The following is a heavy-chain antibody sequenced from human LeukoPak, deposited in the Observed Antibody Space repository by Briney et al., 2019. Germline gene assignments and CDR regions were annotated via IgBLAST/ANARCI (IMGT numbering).Heavy chain of an antibody. CDR2: IYYSGST. CDR3: ARSIRYLDY. Sequence: PSETLSLTCTVSGGSISSYYWNWISQPPGKGLEWIGYIYYSGSTNYNPSIKSRVTISVDTSKNQFSLKLRSVTAADTAVYYCARSIRYLDYWGQGTLVTVSS. D-gene: IGHD3-3*01. CDR1: GGSISSYY. J-gene: IGHJ4*02. V-gene: IGHV4-59*01.